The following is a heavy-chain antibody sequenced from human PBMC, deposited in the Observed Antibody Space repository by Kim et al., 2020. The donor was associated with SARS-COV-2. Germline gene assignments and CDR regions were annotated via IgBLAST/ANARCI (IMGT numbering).Heavy chain of an antibody. Sequence: GGSLRLSCAASGFTFSRYAMSWVRQAPGKGPEWIAAVNNGGYAYYANFAKGRFTVSRDNNRNTLDLQMNRLTAEDTDQYFCPKDPPNNRWPTFYSWGQG. CDR3: PKDPPNNRWPTFYS. D-gene: IGHD6-13*01. CDR2: VNNGGYA. J-gene: IGHJ4*02. V-gene: IGHV3-23*01. CDR1: GFTFSRYA.